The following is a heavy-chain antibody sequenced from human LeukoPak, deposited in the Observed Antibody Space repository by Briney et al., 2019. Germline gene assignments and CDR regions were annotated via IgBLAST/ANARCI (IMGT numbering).Heavy chain of an antibody. CDR3: ARASSSWSDY. CDR1: GFTFGSFS. D-gene: IGHD6-13*01. CDR2: INHSGST. V-gene: IGHV4-34*01. J-gene: IGHJ4*02. Sequence: GSLRLSCAASGFTFGSFSMSWIRQPPGKGLEWIGEINHSGSTNYNPSLKSRVTISVDTSKNQFSLKLSSVTAADTAVYYCARASSSWSDYWGQGTLVTVSS.